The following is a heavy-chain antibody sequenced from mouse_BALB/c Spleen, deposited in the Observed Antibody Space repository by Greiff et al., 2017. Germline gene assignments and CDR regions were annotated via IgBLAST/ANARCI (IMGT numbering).Heavy chain of an antibody. D-gene: IGHD1-1*01. J-gene: IGHJ2*01. CDR1: GFNIKDTY. CDR3: ARGDYYGSSYEGYFDY. CDR2: IDPANGNT. V-gene: IGHV14-3*02. Sequence: EVQLQQSGAELVKPGASVKLSCTASGFNIKDTYMHWVKQRPEQGLEWIGRIDPANGNTKYDPKFQGKATITADTSSNTAYLQLSSLTSEDTAVYYCARGDYYGSSYEGYFDYWGQGTTLTVSS.